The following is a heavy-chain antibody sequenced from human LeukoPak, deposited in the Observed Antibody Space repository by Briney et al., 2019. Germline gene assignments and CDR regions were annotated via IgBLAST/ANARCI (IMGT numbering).Heavy chain of an antibody. Sequence: PSETLSLTCTVSGYSISSGYYWGWIRQPPGKGLEWIGSIYHSGSTYYNPSLKSRVTISVDTSKNQFSLKLSSVTAADTAVYDCARAPHYSNYWFDPWGQGTLVTVSS. D-gene: IGHD4-11*01. CDR3: ARAPHYSNYWFDP. V-gene: IGHV4-38-2*02. CDR1: GYSISSGYY. CDR2: IYHSGST. J-gene: IGHJ5*02.